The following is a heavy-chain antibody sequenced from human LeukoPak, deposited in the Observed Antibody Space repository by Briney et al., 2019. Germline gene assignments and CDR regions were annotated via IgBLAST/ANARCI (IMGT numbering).Heavy chain of an antibody. Sequence: GSLRLSCAASGFTFSSYAMSWVRQAPGKGLEWVSAISGSGGSTYYADSVKGRITISRDNSKNTLYLQMNSLRAEDTAVYYCAKDQEVGYGSGSYRSFDYWGQGTLVTVSS. CDR3: AKDQEVGYGSGSYRSFDY. J-gene: IGHJ4*02. CDR2: ISGSGGST. D-gene: IGHD3-10*01. V-gene: IGHV3-23*01. CDR1: GFTFSSYA.